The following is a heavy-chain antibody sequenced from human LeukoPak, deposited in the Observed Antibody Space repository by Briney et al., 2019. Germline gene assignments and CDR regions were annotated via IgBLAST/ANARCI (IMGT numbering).Heavy chain of an antibody. J-gene: IGHJ4*02. Sequence: GESLKISCKGSGYTFTTYWIGWVRQMPGKGLEWMGIIYPGHSDTRYSPYFQGQVTISADKSINTAYLQWSSLKASDTAMYYCARVMTTLTGFDFWGQGTLVAVSS. CDR2: IYPGHSDT. CDR3: ARVMTTLTGFDF. CDR1: GYTFTTYW. V-gene: IGHV5-51*01. D-gene: IGHD2/OR15-2a*01.